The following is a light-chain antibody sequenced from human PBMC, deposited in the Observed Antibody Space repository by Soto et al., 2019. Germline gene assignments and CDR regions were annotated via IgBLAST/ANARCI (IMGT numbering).Light chain of an antibody. Sequence: DIQMTQSPSSLSASVGDRVTITCRARQGISDYLALYQQKPGKVPKLLSYAASTLQSGVPSRFSGSGSGTDFTLTISSLQPEDVATYYCQKYNSAPRTFGQGTKVEIK. CDR2: AAS. CDR3: QKYNSAPRT. J-gene: IGKJ1*01. CDR1: QGISDY. V-gene: IGKV1-27*01.